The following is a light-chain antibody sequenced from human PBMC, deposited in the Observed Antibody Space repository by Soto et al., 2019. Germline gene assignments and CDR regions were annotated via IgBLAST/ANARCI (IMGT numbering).Light chain of an antibody. J-gene: IGKJ4*01. CDR1: QSVSSY. CDR3: QQRSNWPPGFT. V-gene: IGKV3-11*01. CDR2: DAS. Sequence: EIVLTPSPATLSLSPGERATLSCRASQSVSSYLAWYQQKPGQAPRLLIYDASNRATGIPARFSGSGSGTDFTLTISSLEPEDFAVYYCQQRSNWPPGFTFGGGTKVDIK.